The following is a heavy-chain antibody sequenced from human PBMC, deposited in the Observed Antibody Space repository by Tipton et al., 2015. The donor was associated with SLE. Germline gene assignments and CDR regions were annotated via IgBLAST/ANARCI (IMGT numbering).Heavy chain of an antibody. V-gene: IGHV4-59*01. D-gene: IGHD3-22*01. CDR2: IHESGST. J-gene: IGHJ3*02. CDR1: GGSISPYY. CDR3: ARRHFDTSGYYRGAFDI. Sequence: TLSLTCTVSGGSISPYYWSWIRQPPGKGLEWIGYIHESGSTHYHPSLRGRVTISLDASKNQFSLELISVTAADTAVYYCARRHFDTSGYYRGAFDIWGQGKLVTVSS.